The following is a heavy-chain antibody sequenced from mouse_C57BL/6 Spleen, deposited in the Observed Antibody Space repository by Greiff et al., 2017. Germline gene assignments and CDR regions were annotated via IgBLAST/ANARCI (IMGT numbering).Heavy chain of an antibody. CDR1: GYTFTSYW. V-gene: IGHV1-55*01. J-gene: IGHJ3*01. CDR3: ARGKYYYGSGDWFAY. D-gene: IGHD1-1*01. Sequence: QVQLQQPGAELVKPGASVKMSCKASGYTFTSYWITWVKQRPGQGLEWIGDIYPGSGSTNYNEKFKSKATLTVDTSSSTAYMQLSSLTSEDSAVYYCARGKYYYGSGDWFAYWGQGTLVTVSA. CDR2: IYPGSGST.